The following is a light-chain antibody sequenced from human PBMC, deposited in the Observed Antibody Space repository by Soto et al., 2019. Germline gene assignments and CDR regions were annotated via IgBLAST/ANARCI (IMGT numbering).Light chain of an antibody. Sequence: SSELTQPPSVSVSPGQTASITCSGDKLGNKYTCWYQQKPGQSPVMIIYQDKLRPSGIPERFSASNSGNTATLTIGGTQTMDEADYFCQAWDANYVVFGGGTKLTVL. J-gene: IGLJ2*01. CDR1: KLGNKY. CDR3: QAWDANYVV. V-gene: IGLV3-1*01. CDR2: QDK.